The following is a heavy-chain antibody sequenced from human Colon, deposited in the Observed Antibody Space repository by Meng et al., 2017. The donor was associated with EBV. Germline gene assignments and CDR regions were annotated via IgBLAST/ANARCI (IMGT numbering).Heavy chain of an antibody. J-gene: IGHJ4*02. CDR1: GGFIDNSDYF. V-gene: IGHV4-39*01. D-gene: IGHD4-17*01. CDR3: ARHVYGDSYGF. CDR2: VRYSGTA. Sequence: LQLEVGGPALVTPSETLSLACTVSGGFIDNSDYFWDWIRQPRGKGLEWIGSVRYSGTAYYNPSLTSRVTISVDTSKNQFSLNLSSLTAADTAVYYCARHVYGDSYGFWGQGTLVTVSS.